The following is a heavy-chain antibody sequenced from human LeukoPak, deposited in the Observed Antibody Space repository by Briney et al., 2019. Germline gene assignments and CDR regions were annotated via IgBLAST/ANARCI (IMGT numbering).Heavy chain of an antibody. D-gene: IGHD4-11*01. V-gene: IGHV3-11*01. J-gene: IGHJ4*02. CDR2: ISSSGTTI. CDR1: GFTFSDYY. CDR3: ARPLQTRIDY. Sequence: PGGSLRLSCAASGFTFSDYYMSWIRPAPGKGLEWVSYISSSGTTINYADSVKGRFTISRDNAKSLLYLQMNSLRAEDTAVYYCARPLQTRIDYWGQGTLVTVSS.